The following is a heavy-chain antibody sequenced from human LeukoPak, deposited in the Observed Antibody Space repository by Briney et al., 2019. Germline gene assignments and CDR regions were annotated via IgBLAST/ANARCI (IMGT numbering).Heavy chain of an antibody. J-gene: IGHJ4*02. D-gene: IGHD6-13*01. CDR3: ARDSSSWSLPDY. CDR1: GFTFSSYA. V-gene: IGHV3-23*01. CDR2: ISGSGGST. Sequence: GGSLRLSCAASGFTFSSYAMSWVRQAPGKGLEWVSAISGSGGSTYYANSVKGRFTISRDNSKNTLYLQMNSLRAEDTAVYYCARDSSSWSLPDYWGQGTLVTVSS.